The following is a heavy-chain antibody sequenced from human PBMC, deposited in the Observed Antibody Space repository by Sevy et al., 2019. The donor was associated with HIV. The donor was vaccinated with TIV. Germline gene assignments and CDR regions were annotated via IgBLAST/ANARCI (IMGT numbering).Heavy chain of an antibody. D-gene: IGHD4-17*01. Sequence: SETLSLTCAVSGVSISSGAYSWNWIRQPPGKDLEWIGYIYHTGNTYYNPSLKSRITISLDRSKNQFSLRLSSVTAADTAMYFCARDGGTMTTPGSFDIWGQGTMVTVSS. CDR3: ARDGGTMTTPGSFDI. V-gene: IGHV4-30-2*01. CDR1: GVSISSGAYS. CDR2: IYHTGNT. J-gene: IGHJ3*02.